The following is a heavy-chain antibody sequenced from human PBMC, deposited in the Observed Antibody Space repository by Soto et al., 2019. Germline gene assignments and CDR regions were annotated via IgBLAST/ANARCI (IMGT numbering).Heavy chain of an antibody. V-gene: IGHV1-69*12. CDR3: ARDRPYCSGGSCYGYYYGMDV. J-gene: IGHJ6*02. D-gene: IGHD2-15*01. CDR1: GGTFSSYA. Sequence: QVPLVQSGAEVKKPGSSVKVSCKASGGTFSSYAISWVRQAPGQGLEWMGGIIPIFGTANYAQKFQGRVTITADESTSTAYMELSSLRSEDTAVYYCARDRPYCSGGSCYGYYYGMDVWGQGTTVTVSS. CDR2: IIPIFGTA.